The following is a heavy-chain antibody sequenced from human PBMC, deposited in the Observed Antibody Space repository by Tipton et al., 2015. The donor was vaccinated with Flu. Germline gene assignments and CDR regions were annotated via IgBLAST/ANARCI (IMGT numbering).Heavy chain of an antibody. CDR2: IYTSGST. CDR3: ARCRSGYCDWFDP. D-gene: IGHD3-22*01. J-gene: IGHJ5*02. CDR1: GGSISSDY. Sequence: LRLSCTVSGGSISSDYWSWIRQPAGKGLEWIGRIYTSGSTNYNPPLKSRVTMSVDTSKNQFSLKLRSVTAADTAVYYCARCRSGYCDWFDPWGQGTLVTVSP. V-gene: IGHV4-4*07.